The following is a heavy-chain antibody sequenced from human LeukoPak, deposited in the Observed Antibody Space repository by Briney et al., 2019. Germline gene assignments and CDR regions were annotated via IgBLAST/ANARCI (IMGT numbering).Heavy chain of an antibody. J-gene: IGHJ4*02. V-gene: IGHV1-18*01. CDR2: ISGYDGDT. CDR1: GYTFFNYG. CDR3: ARGGRRSGYTESDY. Sequence: ASVKVSCKASGYTFFNYGFSWVRQAPGQGLEWVGWISGYDGDTTYAQNLQGRVAMTTDTSTSSAYMELRSLRSDDTAVYFCARGGRRSGYTESDYWGQGTLVTVSS. D-gene: IGHD3-16*02.